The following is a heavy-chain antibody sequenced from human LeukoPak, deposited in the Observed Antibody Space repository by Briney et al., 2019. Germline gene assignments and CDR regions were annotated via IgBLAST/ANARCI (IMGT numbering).Heavy chain of an antibody. CDR2: IYYSGST. J-gene: IGHJ6*02. CDR1: GGSISSYY. D-gene: IGHD6-19*01. V-gene: IGHV4-59*08. Sequence: SETLSLTCTVSGGSISSYYWSWIRQPPGKGLEGIGYIYYSGSTNYNPSLKSRVTISVDTSKNQFSLKLSSVTAADTAVYYCARLYSSGWPAYGMDVWGQGTTVTVSS. CDR3: ARLYSSGWPAYGMDV.